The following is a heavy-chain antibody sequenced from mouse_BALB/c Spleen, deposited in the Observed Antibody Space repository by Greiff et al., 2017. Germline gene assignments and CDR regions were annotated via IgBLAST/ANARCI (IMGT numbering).Heavy chain of an antibody. CDR3: ARGGGTPDY. CDR2: IFPGTGTT. CDR1: GYTFTSYW. J-gene: IGHJ2*01. V-gene: IGHV1S132*01. Sequence: QVQLQQSGAELVKPGASVKLSCKTSGYTFTSYWIQWVKQRPGQGLGWIGEIFPGTGTTYYNEKFKGKATLTIDTSSSTAYMQLSSLTSEESGVYFCARGGGTPDYWGQGTTLTVSS. D-gene: IGHD3-3*01.